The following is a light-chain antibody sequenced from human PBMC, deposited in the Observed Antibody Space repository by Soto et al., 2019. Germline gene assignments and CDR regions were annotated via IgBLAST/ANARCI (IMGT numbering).Light chain of an antibody. CDR3: QQYGSSPPLT. CDR2: GAS. CDR1: QSVSSNY. Sequence: EMVLTQSAGPLSFSPGESATLSCRASQSVSSNYLAWYQQKPGQAPRLLIYGASSRATGIPDRFSGSGSGTDFTLTISRLEPEDFAVYYCQQYGSSPPLTFGPGSKVAIK. V-gene: IGKV3-20*01. J-gene: IGKJ3*01.